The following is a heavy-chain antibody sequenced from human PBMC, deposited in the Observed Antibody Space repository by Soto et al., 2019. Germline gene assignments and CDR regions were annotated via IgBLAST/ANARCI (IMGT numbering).Heavy chain of an antibody. CDR3: ARDVGGSVVPHWFDP. D-gene: IGHD3-22*01. J-gene: IGHJ5*02. Sequence: QVQLQESGPGLVKASETLSLSCTVSGHSISADYWSWIRQPAGKRLEWLGRVDASGNTNYHPSLKSRVTMSVDTSKNQFFLKVRSVTAADTAMYFCARDVGGSVVPHWFDPWGQGALVTVSS. V-gene: IGHV4-4*07. CDR2: VDASGNT. CDR1: GHSISADY.